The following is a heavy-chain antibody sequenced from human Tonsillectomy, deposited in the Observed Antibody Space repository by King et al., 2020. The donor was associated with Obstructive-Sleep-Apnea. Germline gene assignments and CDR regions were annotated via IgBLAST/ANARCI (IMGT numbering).Heavy chain of an antibody. V-gene: IGHV4-30-4*07. D-gene: IGHD2-2*01. J-gene: IGHJ5*02. CDR1: GGSISSGGYS. Sequence: VQLQESGPGLVKPSQTLSLTCAVSGGSISSGGYSWSWIRQPPGKGLEWIGYIYDSGSTYYNPSLKSRVTISVDTSKNHFSLKLSSVTAADTAVYYCARGGRCSSTSCYSWFDPWGQGTLVTVSS. CDR3: ARGGRCSSTSCYSWFDP. CDR2: IYDSGST.